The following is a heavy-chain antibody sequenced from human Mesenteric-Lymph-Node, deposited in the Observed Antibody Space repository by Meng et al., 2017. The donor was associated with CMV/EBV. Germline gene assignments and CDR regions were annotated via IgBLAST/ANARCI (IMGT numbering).Heavy chain of an antibody. J-gene: IGHJ3*02. D-gene: IGHD2-2*01. V-gene: IGHV1-69*05. CDR1: GVTFSSYA. CDR2: IIPIFGTA. CDR3: ASGRLDAIVVVPAGPYDAFDI. Sequence: SVKVSCKASGVTFSSYAISWVRQAPGQGLEWMGGIIPIFGTANYAQKFQGRVTITTDESTSTAYMELSSLRSEDTAVYYCASGRLDAIVVVPAGPYDAFDIWGQGTMVTVSS.